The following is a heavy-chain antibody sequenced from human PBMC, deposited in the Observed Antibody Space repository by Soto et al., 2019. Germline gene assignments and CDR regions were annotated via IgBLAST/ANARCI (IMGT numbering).Heavy chain of an antibody. Sequence: SETLSLTCTVSGGSISSGGYYWSWIRQPPGGGLEWIGEIYHGGVTNYNPSLKSRVTISVDRSKNQFSLNVSSVTAADTAMYYCARAYDRSGTRLDSWGQGTLVTVSS. CDR1: GGSISSGGYY. CDR2: IYHGGVT. D-gene: IGHD3-22*01. V-gene: IGHV4-39*07. CDR3: ARAYDRSGTRLDS. J-gene: IGHJ5*01.